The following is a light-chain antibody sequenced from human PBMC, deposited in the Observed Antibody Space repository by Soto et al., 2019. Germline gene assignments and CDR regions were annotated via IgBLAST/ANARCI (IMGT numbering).Light chain of an antibody. CDR3: CSYTTIATLI. Sequence: QSVLTQPASVSGSPGQSITISCTGTSGDVGAYNYVSRYQHHPGKAPKLILFDVNNRPSGVSDRFSGSKSGNTASLTISGLQAEDEADYYCCSYTTIATLIFGGGTKLTVL. CDR1: SGDVGAYNY. CDR2: DVN. V-gene: IGLV2-14*03. J-gene: IGLJ2*01.